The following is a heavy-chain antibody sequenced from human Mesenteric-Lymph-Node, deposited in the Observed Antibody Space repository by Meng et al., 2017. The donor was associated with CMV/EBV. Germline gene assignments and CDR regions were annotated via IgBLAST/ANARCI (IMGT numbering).Heavy chain of an antibody. CDR3: ARSSEDFVLDAFDI. J-gene: IGHJ3*02. V-gene: IGHV3-53*01. CDR1: VFTVSNHY. D-gene: IGHD6-6*01. CDR2: IYTSGST. Sequence: SCAASVFTVSNHYMSWVRQAPGKGLEWVSLIYTSGSTYYADSVKGRFTISRDNSKNTLYLQMSSLRAEDTAVYYCARSSEDFVLDAFDIWGQGTMVTVSS.